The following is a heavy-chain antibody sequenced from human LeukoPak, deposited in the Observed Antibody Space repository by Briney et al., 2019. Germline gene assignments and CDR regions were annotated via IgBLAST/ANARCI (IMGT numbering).Heavy chain of an antibody. CDR1: GGSISSSSYY. D-gene: IGHD2-2*01. Sequence: SETLSLTCTVSGGSISSSSYYWGWIRQPPGKGLEWIGSIYYSGSTYYNPSLKSRVTISVDTSKNQFSLKLSSVTAADTAVYYCARAGRFLPAANFDYWGQGTLVTVSS. CDR2: IYYSGST. V-gene: IGHV4-39*07. CDR3: ARAGRFLPAANFDY. J-gene: IGHJ4*02.